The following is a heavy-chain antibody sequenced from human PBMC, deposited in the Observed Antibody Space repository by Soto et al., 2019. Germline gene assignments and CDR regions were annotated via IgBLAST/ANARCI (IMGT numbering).Heavy chain of an antibody. Sequence: ESGGGVVQPGRSLRLSCAASGFTFSSYAMHWVRQAPGKGLEWVAVISYDGSNKYYADSVKGRFTISRDNSKNTLYLQMNSLRAEDTAVYYCARDQSVTSNYYYYYGMDVWGQGTTVTVSS. J-gene: IGHJ6*02. D-gene: IGHD4-17*01. CDR3: ARDQSVTSNYYYYYGMDV. V-gene: IGHV3-30-3*01. CDR1: GFTFSSYA. CDR2: ISYDGSNK.